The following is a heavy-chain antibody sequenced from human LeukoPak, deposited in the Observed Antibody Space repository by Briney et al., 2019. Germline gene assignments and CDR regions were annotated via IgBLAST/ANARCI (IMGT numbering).Heavy chain of an antibody. Sequence: GGSLGLSCAASGFSISDYWMNWVRLVPGKGLEWVANINEDGTIQDYVASVRGRFTISRNNAKNSLYLQMNSLGAEDTAVYYCASRESSMSRSHWGHGTLVTVSS. CDR2: INEDGTIQ. CDR1: GFSISDYW. J-gene: IGHJ4*01. D-gene: IGHD2/OR15-2a*01. CDR3: ASRESSMSRSH. V-gene: IGHV3-7*01.